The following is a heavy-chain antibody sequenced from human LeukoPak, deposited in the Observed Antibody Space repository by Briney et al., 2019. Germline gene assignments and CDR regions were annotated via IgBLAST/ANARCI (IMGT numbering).Heavy chain of an antibody. V-gene: IGHV5-51*01. J-gene: IGHJ4*02. Sequence: HGESLKISCKGSGYSFTSYWIGWVRQMPGKGLEWMGIIYPGDSDTRYSPSFQGQVTISADKSISTAYLQWSSLKASDTAMYYCARISYYYDSSGYPDYWGQGTLVTVSS. CDR2: IYPGDSDT. D-gene: IGHD3-22*01. CDR1: GYSFTSYW. CDR3: ARISYYYDSSGYPDY.